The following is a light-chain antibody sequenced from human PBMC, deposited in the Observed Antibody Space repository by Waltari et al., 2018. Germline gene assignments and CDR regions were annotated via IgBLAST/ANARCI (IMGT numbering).Light chain of an antibody. CDR1: QSVSSN. CDR2: SAS. J-gene: IGKJ2*01. Sequence: EIVMTQSPATLSVSPGERATLSCRASQSVSSNLAWYQQKPGQAPRLLIYSASTRATGIPARFSGSGSGTDFTLTISSLQSEDFAVYYCQQYNNWPPLYTFGQGTKLEI. CDR3: QQYNNWPPLYT. V-gene: IGKV3D-15*01.